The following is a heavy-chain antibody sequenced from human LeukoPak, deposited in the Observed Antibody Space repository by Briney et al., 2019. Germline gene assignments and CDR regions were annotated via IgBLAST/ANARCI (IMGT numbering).Heavy chain of an antibody. CDR1: GLTVSNNY. CDR3: ARGSGGYYIDYYYGMDV. J-gene: IGHJ6*02. D-gene: IGHD3-10*01. Sequence: PGRSLRLSCAASGLTVSNNYMSWVRQAPGKGLEWGSVTYSVGSTYYADSVKGRFPISRDNTKNTLHLQMNSLRAEDTAVYYCARGSGGYYIDYYYGMDVWGQGTTVTVSS. CDR2: TYSVGST. V-gene: IGHV3-53*01.